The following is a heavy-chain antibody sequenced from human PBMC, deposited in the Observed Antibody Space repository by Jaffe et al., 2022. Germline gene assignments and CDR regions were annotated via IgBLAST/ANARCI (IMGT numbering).Heavy chain of an antibody. D-gene: IGHD4-17*01. CDR3: ARDLNPFYGDYAKDAFDI. Sequence: EVQLVESGGGLVKPGGSLRLSCAASGFTFSSYSMNWVRQAPGKGLEWVSSISSSSSYIYYADSVKGRFTISRDNAKNSLYLQMNSLRAEDTAVYYCARDLNPFYGDYAKDAFDIWGQGTMVTVSS. J-gene: IGHJ3*02. V-gene: IGHV3-21*01. CDR2: ISSSSSYI. CDR1: GFTFSSYS.